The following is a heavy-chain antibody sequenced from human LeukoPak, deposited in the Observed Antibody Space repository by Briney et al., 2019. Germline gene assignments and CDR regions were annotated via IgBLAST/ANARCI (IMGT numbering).Heavy chain of an antibody. V-gene: IGHV4-4*02. D-gene: IGHD3-10*01. Sequence: PSETLSLTCAVSGGSISSSNWWSWVRQPPGKGLEGIGEIYHSGSTNYNPSLKSRVTISVDKSKNQFSLKLSSVTAADTAVYYCARERIDYYGSGSGTDYWGQGTLVTVSS. CDR2: IYHSGST. J-gene: IGHJ4*02. CDR1: GGSISSSNW. CDR3: ARERIDYYGSGSGTDY.